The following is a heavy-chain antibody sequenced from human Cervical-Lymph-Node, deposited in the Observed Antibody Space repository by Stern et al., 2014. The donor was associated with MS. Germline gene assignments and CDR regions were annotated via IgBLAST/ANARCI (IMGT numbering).Heavy chain of an antibody. CDR3: AKDLGRGVVVVPLYGLDV. Sequence: EVQLVESGGGLVQPGGSLRLSCAASGFTFSTYAFSWVRQAPGKGLEWVSSISDSGVYTYYADSVKGRFTISRDNSKSMLYPEMQSLRAEDTAVYHCAKDLGRGVVVVPLYGLDVWGQGTTVTVSS. J-gene: IGHJ6*02. D-gene: IGHD2-2*01. CDR1: GFTFSTYA. V-gene: IGHV3-23*04. CDR2: ISDSGVYT.